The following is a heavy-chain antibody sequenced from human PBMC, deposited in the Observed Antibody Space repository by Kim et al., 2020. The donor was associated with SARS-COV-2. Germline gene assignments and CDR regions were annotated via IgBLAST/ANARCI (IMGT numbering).Heavy chain of an antibody. V-gene: IGHV3-53*04. CDR2: IYAGGNT. Sequence: GGSLRLSCAASGFPVSSNSMSWVRQAPGKGLEWISVIYAGGNTFYADSVKGRFTISGHNFKNTLYLQMNSLRPEDTAVYFCARSALLWFGELYGMDVWG. CDR1: GFPVSSNS. J-gene: IGHJ6*02. CDR3: ARSALLWFGELYGMDV. D-gene: IGHD3-10*01.